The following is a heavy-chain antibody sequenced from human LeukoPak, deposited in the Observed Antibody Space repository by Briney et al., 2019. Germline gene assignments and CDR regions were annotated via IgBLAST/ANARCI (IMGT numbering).Heavy chain of an antibody. CDR1: GYTFTGYY. CDR2: INPNSGGT. J-gene: IGHJ3*02. D-gene: IGHD4-17*01. V-gene: IGHV1-2*02. Sequence: GASVKVSCKAPGYTFTGYYMHWVRQAPGQGLEWMGWINPNSGGTNYAQKFQGRVTMTRDTSISTAYMELSRLRSDDTAVYYCARSLYARVMTTVTDDAFDIWGQGTMVTVSS. CDR3: ARSLYARVMTTVTDDAFDI.